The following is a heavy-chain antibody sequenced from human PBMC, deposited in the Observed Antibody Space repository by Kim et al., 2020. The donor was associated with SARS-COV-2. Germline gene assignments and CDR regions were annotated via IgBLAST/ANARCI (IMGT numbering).Heavy chain of an antibody. J-gene: IGHJ4*02. D-gene: IGHD5-12*01. CDR1: GFSFHDYG. V-gene: IGHV3-43*02. Sequence: GGSLRLSCAASGFSFHDYGMHWVRQAPGKGLEWVSLISADGGRTYYADSVKGRFIISRDNSKNSLYLQMNSLRTEDTALYYCTRGYSVYDYWAQGTLVTV. CDR3: TRGYSVYDY. CDR2: ISADGGRT.